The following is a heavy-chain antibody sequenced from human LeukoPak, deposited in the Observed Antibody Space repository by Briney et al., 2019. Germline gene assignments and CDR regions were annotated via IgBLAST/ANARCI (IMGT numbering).Heavy chain of an antibody. CDR3: ARAVTARSWAYPSDFPQLQWLVRDAFDI. J-gene: IGHJ3*02. V-gene: IGHV7-4-1*02. D-gene: IGHD6-19*01. CDR2: INTNTGNP. CDR1: GYTFTSYA. Sequence: ASVKVSCKASGYTFTSYAMNWVRQAPGQGLEWMGWINTNTGNPTYAQGFTGRFVFSLDTSVSTAYLQISSLKAEDTAVYYCARAVTARSWAYPSDFPQLQWLVRDAFDIWGQGTMVTVSS.